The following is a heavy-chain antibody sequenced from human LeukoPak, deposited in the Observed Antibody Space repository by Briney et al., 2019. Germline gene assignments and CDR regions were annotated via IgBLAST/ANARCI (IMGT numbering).Heavy chain of an antibody. CDR1: GFTIWRSY. CDR2: IYSGGDT. D-gene: IGHD6-6*01. CDR3: VRAGHHSGNTDELFLPFDY. J-gene: IGHJ4*02. Sequence: GGSLRLSCSTTGFTIWRSYMGWVRQAAGKGLEWVSVIYSGGDTIYADSVKGRFSFSRDSSNVYLQMNSLRPEDTAVYYCVRAGHHSGNTDELFLPFDYWGQGTRVTVSA. V-gene: IGHV3-53*01.